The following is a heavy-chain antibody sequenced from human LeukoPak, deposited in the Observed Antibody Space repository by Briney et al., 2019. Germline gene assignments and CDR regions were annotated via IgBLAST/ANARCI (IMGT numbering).Heavy chain of an antibody. V-gene: IGHV3-9*01. CDR3: AKDMLGTGTPIDY. CDR2: ISWNSGSI. CDR1: GFTFDDYA. Sequence: GRSLRLSCAASGFTFDDYAMHWVRQAPGKGLEWVSGISWNSGSIGYADSVKGRFTISRDNAKNSLYLQMNSLRAEDTALYYCAKDMLGTGTPIDYWGQGTLVTVSS. D-gene: IGHD1-1*01. J-gene: IGHJ4*02.